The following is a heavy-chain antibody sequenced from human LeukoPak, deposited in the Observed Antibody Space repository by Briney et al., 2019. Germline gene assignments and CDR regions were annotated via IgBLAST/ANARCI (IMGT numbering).Heavy chain of an antibody. CDR3: AKVRSRRSEFDY. CDR2: ISYDGSNK. V-gene: IGHV3-30*18. CDR1: GFTFSSCG. J-gene: IGHJ4*02. Sequence: GGSLRLSCAASGFTFSSCGMHWVRQVPGKGLEWVAVISYDGSNKYYADSVKGRFTISRDNSKNTLYLQMNSLRAEDTAVYYCAKVRSRRSEFDYWGQGTLVTVSS.